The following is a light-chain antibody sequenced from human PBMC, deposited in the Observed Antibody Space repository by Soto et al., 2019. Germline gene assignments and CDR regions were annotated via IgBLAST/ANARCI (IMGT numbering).Light chain of an antibody. CDR3: ASWDDRLGAVI. Sequence: VLTQPPSASGTPGQRVFISCSGSSSNIGGTNYAYWYQQLPGAAPKLLMHSNNLRPSGVPERISGSKSGTSASLATSGLRSEDEAVYYCASWDDRLGAVIFGGGTKVTVL. V-gene: IGLV1-47*02. CDR2: SNN. J-gene: IGLJ2*01. CDR1: SSNIGGTNY.